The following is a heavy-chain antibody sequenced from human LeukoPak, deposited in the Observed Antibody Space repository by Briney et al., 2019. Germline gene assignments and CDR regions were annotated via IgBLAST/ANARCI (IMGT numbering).Heavy chain of an antibody. J-gene: IGHJ4*02. CDR1: GDSITSGGYY. Sequence: SETLSLTCNVSGDSITSGGYYWSWIRQRPGKGMEWIGYIYKTGSTYYNPSLKSRVTMSVDTSRNQFSLKLNSVTAADTAVYYCARDVLRWGQGTLVTVSS. CDR2: IYKTGST. CDR3: ARDVLR. V-gene: IGHV4-31*03.